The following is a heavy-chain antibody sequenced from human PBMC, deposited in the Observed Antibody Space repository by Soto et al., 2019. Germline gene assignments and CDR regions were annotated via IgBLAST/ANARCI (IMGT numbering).Heavy chain of an antibody. CDR3: AKGRYDFWSPYYFDS. CDR2: ITWNSRVL. CDR1: GLNFDDFA. Sequence: EVQLVESGGRLVQPGRSLRLSCVGTGLNFDDFAMHWVRQAPGKGLAWVSGITWNSRVLAYADSVKGRFTISRDNARISLYLQMDSLRDEDTALYYCAKGRYDFWSPYYFDSWGQGTLVTVSS. D-gene: IGHD3-3*01. V-gene: IGHV3-9*01. J-gene: IGHJ4*02.